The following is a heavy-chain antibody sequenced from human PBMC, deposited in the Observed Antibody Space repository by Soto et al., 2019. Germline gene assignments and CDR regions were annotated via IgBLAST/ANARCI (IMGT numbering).Heavy chain of an antibody. CDR3: ARGGYPSIYCFVY. CDR1: GGTFGSYT. V-gene: IGHV1-69*06. D-gene: IGHD1-20*01. Sequence: QVQLVQSGAEVKKPGSSVKVSCKASGGTFGSYTLNWVRQAPGQGLEWLGGIMPFIDTSTYAQMLQGRVTITADKSTSTVYMQLSSLKSDDSAVYYCARGGYPSIYCFVYWGQGTLVTVSS. J-gene: IGHJ4*02. CDR2: IMPFIDTS.